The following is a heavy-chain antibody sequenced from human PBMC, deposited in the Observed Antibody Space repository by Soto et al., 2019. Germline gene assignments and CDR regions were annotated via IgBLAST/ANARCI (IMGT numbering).Heavy chain of an antibody. D-gene: IGHD3-16*01. J-gene: IGHJ6*02. Sequence: GGSLRLSCAASGFTFSNFVMHWVRQAPGKGLEWVAVISYDGRNEYHADSVKGRFTISRDNSRNTLFLQMNSVRAEDTAVYYCARDRGSGADVWGQGTTVTVSS. CDR1: GFTFSNFV. CDR2: ISYDGRNE. CDR3: ARDRGSGADV. V-gene: IGHV3-30*04.